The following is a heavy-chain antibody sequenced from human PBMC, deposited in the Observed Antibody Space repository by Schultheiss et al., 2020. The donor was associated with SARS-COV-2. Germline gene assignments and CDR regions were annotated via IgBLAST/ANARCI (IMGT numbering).Heavy chain of an antibody. V-gene: IGHV4-59*08. CDR2: IYYSGST. D-gene: IGHD4-23*01. Sequence: SQTLSLTCAVYGGSFRGYYWSWIRQPPGKGLEWIGYIYYSGSTNYNPSLKSRVTISVDTSKNQFSLKLSSVTAADTAVYYCARVYGGVDYWGQGTLVTVSS. J-gene: IGHJ4*02. CDR3: ARVYGGVDY. CDR1: GGSFRGYY.